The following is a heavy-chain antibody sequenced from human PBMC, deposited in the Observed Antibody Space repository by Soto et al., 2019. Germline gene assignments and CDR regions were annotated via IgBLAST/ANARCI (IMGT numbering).Heavy chain of an antibody. CDR3: ARSPPGGYHYYYGMDV. CDR1: EFTFSSYD. Sequence: EVQLVESGGGLLRLGGSLSFSCAASEFTFSSYDMRWVGQATGKGLEWVSAIGIAVDTYNPGSVKGRFTISREIAKNSLYLQMTSRRAGATAVYYCARSPPGGYHYYYGMDVWGQGTTVTVSS. V-gene: IGHV3-13*04. J-gene: IGHJ6*02. CDR2: IGIAVDT. D-gene: IGHD3-22*01.